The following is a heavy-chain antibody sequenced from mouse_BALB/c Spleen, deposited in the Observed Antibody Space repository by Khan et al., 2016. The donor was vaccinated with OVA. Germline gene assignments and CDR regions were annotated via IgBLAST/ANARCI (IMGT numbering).Heavy chain of an antibody. J-gene: IGHJ3*01. V-gene: IGHV1-7*01. CDR3: TRLGTTRGWFAY. Sequence: VQLQESGAELAKPGASVKMSCKASGYTFTTYWMHWVKQRPGQGLEWIGYINPSTGHTEYNQKFKDKVTLTADKSSSTAYMQLSSLTSEDSAVYYCTRLGTTRGWFAYWGQGTLVTVSA. CDR2: INPSTGHT. CDR1: GYTFTTYW. D-gene: IGHD2-14*01.